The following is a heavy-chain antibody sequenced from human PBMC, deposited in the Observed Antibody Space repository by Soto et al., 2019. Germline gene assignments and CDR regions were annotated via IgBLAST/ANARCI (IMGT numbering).Heavy chain of an antibody. J-gene: IGHJ5*02. CDR3: ARGAATLGP. CDR1: GDSISSYY. V-gene: IGHV4-59*01. Sequence: PSETLSLTCSGSGDSISSYYWSWIRQPPGKGLEWIGYIYYSGSTNYNPSFKSRVTISVDTPKNQFSLKLTSVTAADTAVYYCARGAATLGPWGQGTLVTVSS. D-gene: IGHD6-25*01. CDR2: IYYSGST.